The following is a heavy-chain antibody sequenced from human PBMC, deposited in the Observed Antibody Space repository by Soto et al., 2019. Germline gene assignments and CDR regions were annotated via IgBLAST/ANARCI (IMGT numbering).Heavy chain of an antibody. CDR3: AKVRDDQSYFFDY. V-gene: IGHV4-59*01. CDR1: GGSISGYY. CDR2: IYYSGST. D-gene: IGHD3-16*02. Sequence: PSETLSLTCTVSGGSISGYYWSLIRQPPGKGLEWIGYIYYSGSTTYNPSLKSPVTISVDTSRNQFSLKLSSVTAADTAVYYCAKVRDDQSYFFDYWGQGTRVTVYS. J-gene: IGHJ4*02.